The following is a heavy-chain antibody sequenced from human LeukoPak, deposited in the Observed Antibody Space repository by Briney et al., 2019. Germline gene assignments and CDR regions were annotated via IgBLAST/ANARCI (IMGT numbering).Heavy chain of an antibody. CDR2: INSAGST. Sequence: GGSLRLSCAASGFTCSTYVMSWVRQAPGKGLEWVSAINSAGSTYYGDSVRGRFTISRDNSKNVLYLQMNSLRAEDTALYYCAKDQNTVATAPFDYWGQGTLVTVSS. CDR3: AKDQNTVATAPFDY. D-gene: IGHD4-17*01. CDR1: GFTCSTYV. V-gene: IGHV3-23*01. J-gene: IGHJ4*02.